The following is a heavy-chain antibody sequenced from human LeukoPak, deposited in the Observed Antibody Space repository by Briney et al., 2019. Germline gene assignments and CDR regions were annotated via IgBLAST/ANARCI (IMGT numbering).Heavy chain of an antibody. V-gene: IGHV1-18*01. CDR1: GYSFTSYA. CDR2: ISAYNGNT. D-gene: IGHD6-13*01. CDR3: ARDPLRSTWSTYYNALDV. Sequence: VKVSCKASGYSFTSYAINWVRQAPGQGLEWMGWISAYNGNTDYAQKLQDRVTMTTDTATSTAYMELRSLTSDDTAVYYCARDPLRSTWSTYYNALDVWGQGTTVTVSS. J-gene: IGHJ6*02.